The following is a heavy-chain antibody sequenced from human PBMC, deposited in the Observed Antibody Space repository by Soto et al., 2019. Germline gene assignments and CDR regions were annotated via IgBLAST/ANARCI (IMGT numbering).Heavy chain of an antibody. CDR2: IHGGGGTT. D-gene: IGHD1-1*01. J-gene: IGHJ2*01. CDR1: GFTFSAYA. V-gene: IGHV3-23*01. CDR3: EKFEGHPMEYWYLDC. Sequence: EVQLLESGGGLVQPGGSLRLSCAASGFTFSAYAMGWVRQAPGKGLEWVSSIHGGGGTTYYADSVKGRFTISRDDTKNSLYAQMNRLRAEDTAVYYCEKFEGHPMEYWYLDCWGCGTRVNVS.